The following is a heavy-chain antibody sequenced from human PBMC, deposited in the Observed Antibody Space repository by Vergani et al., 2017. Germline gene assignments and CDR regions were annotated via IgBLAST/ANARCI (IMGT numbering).Heavy chain of an antibody. CDR2: INTNTGNP. Sequence: QVQLVQSGSELKKPGASVKVSCKASGYSFTSYAMNWVRQAPGQGLEWMGWINTNTGNPTYAQGFTGLFVFSLDTSVSTAYLQISSLKAEDTAVYYCARDVDLSSGWSISFYYYYGMDVWGQGTTVTVSS. V-gene: IGHV7-4-1*02. CDR1: GYSFTSYA. CDR3: ARDVDLSSGWSISFYYYYGMDV. D-gene: IGHD6-19*01. J-gene: IGHJ6*02.